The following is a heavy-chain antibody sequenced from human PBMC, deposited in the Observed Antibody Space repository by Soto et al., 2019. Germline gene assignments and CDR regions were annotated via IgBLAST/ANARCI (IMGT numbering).Heavy chain of an antibody. V-gene: IGHV3-23*01. CDR2: ISGSGGST. J-gene: IGHJ4*02. CDR1: GFTFSSYA. Sequence: GGSLSLTCAVSGFTFSSYAMSWVCQAPGKGLEWVSAISGSGGSTYYADSVKGRFTISRDNSKNKLYLQMHSPRAADTAVSNCAKDEYNSSFGAQGTLVTVSS. CDR3: AKDEYNSSF. D-gene: IGHD6-13*01.